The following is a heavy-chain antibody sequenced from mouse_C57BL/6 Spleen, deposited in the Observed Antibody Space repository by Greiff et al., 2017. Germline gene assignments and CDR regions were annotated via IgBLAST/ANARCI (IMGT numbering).Heavy chain of an antibody. CDR1: GYTFTDYN. Sequence: VQLKQSGPELVKPGASVKMSCKASGYTFTDYNMHWVKQSHGKSLEWIGYINPNNGGTSYNQKFKGKATLTVNKSSSTAYMELRSLTSEDSAVYYCAREGYYSMLAYWGQGTLVTVSA. CDR2: INPNNGGT. D-gene: IGHD2-5*01. J-gene: IGHJ3*01. V-gene: IGHV1-22*01. CDR3: AREGYYSMLAY.